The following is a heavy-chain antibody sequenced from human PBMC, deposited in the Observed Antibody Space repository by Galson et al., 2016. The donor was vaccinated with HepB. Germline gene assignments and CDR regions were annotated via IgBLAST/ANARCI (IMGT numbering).Heavy chain of an antibody. CDR3: ARDPSYYSGMDV. J-gene: IGHJ6*02. CDR1: GFTFSSYY. Sequence: LRLSCAASGFTFSSYYMHWVRQAPGKGLVWVSRINRDESSTSYADYVKGRFTISRDNAKNTLYLQVNSLRAEDTAVYYCARDPSYYSGMDVWGQGTTVTVSS. V-gene: IGHV3-74*01. CDR2: INRDESST.